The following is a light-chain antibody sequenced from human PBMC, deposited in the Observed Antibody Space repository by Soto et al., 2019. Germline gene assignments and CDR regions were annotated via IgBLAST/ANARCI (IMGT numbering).Light chain of an antibody. CDR1: QSVSSNY. J-gene: IGKJ3*01. CDR3: QQYGKLRFI. CDR2: GAS. V-gene: IGKV3-20*01. Sequence: EIVLTQSPGTLSLSPGERATLSCRASQSVSSNYLAWYQQKPGQAPRLLIYGASSRATGIPDRFSGSGSGTEFPLTISRLEPEEFAVYYCQQYGKLRFIFGPGTKVDIK.